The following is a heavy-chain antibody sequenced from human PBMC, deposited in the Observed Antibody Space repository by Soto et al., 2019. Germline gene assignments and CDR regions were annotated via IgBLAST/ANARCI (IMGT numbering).Heavy chain of an antibody. V-gene: IGHV3-64*01. CDR1: GFTFSSYA. CDR2: ISSNGGST. CDR3: ARDLQSEGWFDP. Sequence: GGSLRLSCAASGFTFSSYAMHWVRQAPGKGLEYVSAISSNGGSTYYANSVKGRFTISRDNSKNTLYLQMGSLRAEDMAVYYCARDLQSEGWFDPWGQGTLVTVSS. J-gene: IGHJ5*02.